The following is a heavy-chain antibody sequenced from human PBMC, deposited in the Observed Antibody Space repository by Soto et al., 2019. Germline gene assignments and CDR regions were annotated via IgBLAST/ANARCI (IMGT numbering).Heavy chain of an antibody. Sequence: SETLSLTCAVSGGSISSSNWWSWVRQPPGKGLEWIGEIYHSGSTNYNPSLKSRGTISVDKSKNQFSLKLRSVTAADTAVYYCARADMGGSSWPFDYWGQGTMVTVSS. V-gene: IGHV4-4*02. J-gene: IGHJ4*02. CDR2: IYHSGST. CDR1: GGSISSSNW. D-gene: IGHD6-13*01. CDR3: ARADMGGSSWPFDY.